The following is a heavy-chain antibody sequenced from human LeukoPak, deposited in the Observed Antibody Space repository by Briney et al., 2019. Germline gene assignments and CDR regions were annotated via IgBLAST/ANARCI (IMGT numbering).Heavy chain of an antibody. CDR2: IIPILGIA. J-gene: IGHJ4*02. CDR1: GGTFSSYT. Sequence: VKVSCKASGGTFSSYTISWVRQAPGQGLERMGRIIPILGIANYAQKFQGRVTITADKSTSTAYMELSSLRSEDTAVYYCARDLGYYDSSGYWSYWGQGTLVTVSS. CDR3: ARDLGYYDSSGYWSY. V-gene: IGHV1-69*04. D-gene: IGHD3-22*01.